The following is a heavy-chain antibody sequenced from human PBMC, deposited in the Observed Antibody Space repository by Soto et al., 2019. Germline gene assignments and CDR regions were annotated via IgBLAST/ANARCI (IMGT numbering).Heavy chain of an antibody. Sequence: GGSLRLSCAASGFTFSSYDMHWVRQATGKGLEWVSAIGTAGDTYYPGSVKGRFTISRENAKNSLYLQMNSLRAEDTAVYYCARGRSGICGGDCGDAFDIWGQGTMVTVSS. J-gene: IGHJ3*02. CDR3: ARGRSGICGGDCGDAFDI. D-gene: IGHD2-21*02. V-gene: IGHV3-13*01. CDR2: IGTAGDT. CDR1: GFTFSSYD.